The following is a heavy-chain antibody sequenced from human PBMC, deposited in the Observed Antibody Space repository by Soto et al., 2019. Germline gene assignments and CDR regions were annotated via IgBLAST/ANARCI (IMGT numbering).Heavy chain of an antibody. J-gene: IGHJ4*02. D-gene: IGHD2-8*01. CDR3: ARDVLDMEYYWFH. CDR1: GGTFSSYT. CDR2: IIPILGIA. Sequence: SVKVSCKASGGTFSSYTISWVRQAPGQGLEWMGRIIPILGIANYAQKFQGRVTITADKSTSTAYMELSSLRSEDTAVYYCARDVLDMEYYWFHWGQGTLVTVSS. V-gene: IGHV1-69*04.